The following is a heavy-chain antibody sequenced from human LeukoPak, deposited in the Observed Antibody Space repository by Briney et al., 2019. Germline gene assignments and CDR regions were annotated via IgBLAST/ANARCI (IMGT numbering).Heavy chain of an antibody. CDR1: GFTFSSHA. D-gene: IGHD6-13*01. CDR2: ISTTDRGT. Sequence: GGSLRLSCAASGFTFSSHAMNWVRQAPGKGLEWVAAISTTDRGTYYADSVKGRFIISRDDSKNTLYVQMNSLRPEDTAVYYCARELSRSSWYYAFDIWGQGTMVTVSS. J-gene: IGHJ3*02. CDR3: ARELSRSSWYYAFDI. V-gene: IGHV3-23*01.